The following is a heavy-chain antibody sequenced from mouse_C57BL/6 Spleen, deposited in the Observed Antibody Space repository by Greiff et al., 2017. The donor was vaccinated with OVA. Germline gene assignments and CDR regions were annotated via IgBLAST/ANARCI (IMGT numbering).Heavy chain of an antibody. V-gene: IGHV1-52*01. J-gene: IGHJ2*01. CDR2: IDPSDSET. D-gene: IGHD1-1*01. Sequence: QVQLQQPGAELVRPGSSVKLSCKASGYTFTSYWMHWVKQRPIQGLEWIGNIDPSDSETHYNQKFKDKATLTVDKSSSTAYMQLSSLTSEDSAVYYCARGIHYDGSSYLDYWGQGTTLTVSS. CDR3: ARGIHYDGSSYLDY. CDR1: GYTFTSYW.